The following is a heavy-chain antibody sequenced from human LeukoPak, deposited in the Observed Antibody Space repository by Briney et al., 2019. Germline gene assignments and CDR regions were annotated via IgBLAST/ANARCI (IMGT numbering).Heavy chain of an antibody. CDR2: IYHSGST. CDR3: AVPGSYFYWYFDL. V-gene: IGHV4-38-2*02. J-gene: IGHJ2*01. CDR1: GYSISSGYY. Sequence: SETLSLTCTVSGYSISSGYYWGWIRQPPGKGLEWIGSIYHSGSTYYNPSLKSRVTISVDTSKNQFSLKLSSVTAADTAVYYCAVPGSYFYWYFDLWGRGTLVTVSS. D-gene: IGHD1-26*01.